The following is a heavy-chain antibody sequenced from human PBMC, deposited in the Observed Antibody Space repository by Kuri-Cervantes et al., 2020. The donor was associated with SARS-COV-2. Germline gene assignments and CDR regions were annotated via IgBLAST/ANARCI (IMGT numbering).Heavy chain of an antibody. Sequence: GGSLRLSCKGSGYSFTSYWIGWVRQMPGKGLEWMGIIYPGDSDTRYSPSFQGQVTISADKPISTAYLQWSSLKASDTAMYYCARRSDGFFDYWGQGALVTVSS. J-gene: IGHJ4*02. V-gene: IGHV5-51*04. CDR1: GYSFTSYW. CDR3: ARRSDGFFDY. CDR2: IYPGDSDT. D-gene: IGHD5-24*01.